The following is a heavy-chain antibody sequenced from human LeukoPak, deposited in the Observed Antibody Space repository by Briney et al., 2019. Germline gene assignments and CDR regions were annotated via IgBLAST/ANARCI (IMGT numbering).Heavy chain of an antibody. V-gene: IGHV3-21*01. CDR2: IGSSSTYK. J-gene: IGHJ6*03. CDR3: ASAEEYSSSYYYYYMDV. CDR1: GFTFSTYS. D-gene: IGHD6-6*01. Sequence: GGSLRLSCAASGFTFSTYSMNWVRQAPGKGLEWVSCIGSSSTYKWYADSVKGRFTISRDNAKNSLYLQMNSLRAEDTAVYYCASAEEYSSSYYYYYMDVWGKGTTVTVSS.